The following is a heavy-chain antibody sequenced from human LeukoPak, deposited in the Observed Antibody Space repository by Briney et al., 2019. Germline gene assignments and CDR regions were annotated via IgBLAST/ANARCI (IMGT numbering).Heavy chain of an antibody. CDR3: ARDWYNSSLNMGFDY. V-gene: IGHV3-30*03. CDR1: GFTFSSYG. CDR2: ISYDGSNK. J-gene: IGHJ4*02. D-gene: IGHD6-13*01. Sequence: GGSLRLSCAASGFTFSSYGMHWVRQAPGKGLEWVAVISYDGSNKYYADSVKGRFTISRDNAKNTLYLQMNSLRAEDTAVYYCARDWYNSSLNMGFDYWGQGTLVTVSS.